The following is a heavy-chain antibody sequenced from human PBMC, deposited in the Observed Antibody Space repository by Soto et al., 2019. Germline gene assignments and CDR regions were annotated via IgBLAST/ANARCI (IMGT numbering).Heavy chain of an antibody. V-gene: IGHV1-18*04. Sequence: QAQVVQSGDEVKKPGASVKVSSKASGYIFTGYGISWVRQAPGQGLEWMGCISPYNGHTEFAQRLQGRLTLTTDTSTTTTFMELSNLRSDDTAVYYVARGGSGYHTGRGFAGTMDVWGQGTTVTVSS. CDR1: GYIFTGYG. CDR3: ARGGSGYHTGRGFAGTMDV. CDR2: ISPYNGHT. D-gene: IGHD3-22*01. J-gene: IGHJ6*02.